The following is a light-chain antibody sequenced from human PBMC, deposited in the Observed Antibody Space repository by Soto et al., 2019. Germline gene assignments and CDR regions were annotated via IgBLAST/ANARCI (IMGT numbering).Light chain of an antibody. CDR2: GAS. J-gene: IGKJ3*01. CDR1: QSVSNNY. Sequence: EIVLTQSPGTLALSPGERATLSCRASQSVSNNYLTWYQQKPGQAPRLLIHGASSRATGIPDRFSGSGSGTEFTLTISKLEPEDFAVYYCQQYGSAPFTFGPGTRVGIK. CDR3: QQYGSAPFT. V-gene: IGKV3-20*01.